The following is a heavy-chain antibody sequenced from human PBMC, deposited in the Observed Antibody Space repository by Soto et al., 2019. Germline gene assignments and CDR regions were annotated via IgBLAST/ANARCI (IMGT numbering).Heavy chain of an antibody. CDR2: IKSDGSEQ. D-gene: IGHD4-17*01. J-gene: IGHJ4*02. CDR1: GFTFGNYW. CDR3: ARDTYGDYAY. V-gene: IGHV3-7*01. Sequence: EVQLVQSGGGLVQPGESLRLSCAASGFTFGNYWMSWVRQAPGEGLEWVANIKSDGSEQYYVDSVKGRFTISRDNAKKSLYLQMNSLRAEDTAVYYWARDTYGDYAYWGQGALVTVSS.